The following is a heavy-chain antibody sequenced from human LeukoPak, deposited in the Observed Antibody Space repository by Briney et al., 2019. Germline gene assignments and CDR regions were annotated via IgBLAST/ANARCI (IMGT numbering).Heavy chain of an antibody. Sequence: PGGSLRLSCAASGFTVSSNYMSWVRQAPGKGLEWVSVIYSGGSTYYADSVKGRSTISRDNSKNTLYLQMNSLRAEDTAVYYCARDRRLTGDDYWGQGTLVTVSS. CDR2: IYSGGST. V-gene: IGHV3-66*02. CDR1: GFTVSSNY. CDR3: ARDRRLTGDDY. J-gene: IGHJ4*02. D-gene: IGHD7-27*01.